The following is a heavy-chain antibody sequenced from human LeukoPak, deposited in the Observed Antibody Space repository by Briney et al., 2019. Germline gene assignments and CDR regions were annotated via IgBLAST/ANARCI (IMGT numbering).Heavy chain of an antibody. CDR1: GGSISSGSYY. CDR2: IYTSGST. V-gene: IGHV4-61*02. J-gene: IGHJ5*02. Sequence: SETLSLTCTVSGGSISSGSYYWSWIRQPAGKGLEWIGRIYTSGSTNYNPSLKSRVTISVETSKKQFSLKLSSVTAADTAVYYPVAVAGDGWFDPWGQGTLVTVSS. CDR3: VAVAGDGWFDP. D-gene: IGHD6-19*01.